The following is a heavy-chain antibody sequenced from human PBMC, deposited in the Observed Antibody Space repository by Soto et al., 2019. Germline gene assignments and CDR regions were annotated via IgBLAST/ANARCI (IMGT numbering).Heavy chain of an antibody. CDR3: VLLGYCSGCWCSSGSPFNY. CDR1: GFTFSDHY. CDR2: TKTKANGYTT. D-gene: IGHD2-15*01. Sequence: PGGSLRLSCAASGFTFSDHYMDWVRQAPGKGLEWVGRTKTKANGYTTEYAASVKGRFTISRDDSENSLYLQMNSLNTEDTAVYYCVLLGYCSGCWCSSGSPFNYWGQGAVVTVYS. J-gene: IGHJ4*02. V-gene: IGHV3-72*01.